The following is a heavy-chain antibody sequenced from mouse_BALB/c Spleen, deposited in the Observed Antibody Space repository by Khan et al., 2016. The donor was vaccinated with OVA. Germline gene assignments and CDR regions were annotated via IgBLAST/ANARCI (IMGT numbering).Heavy chain of an antibody. J-gene: IGHJ2*01. V-gene: IGHV1-7*01. Sequence: QVQLKQSGAELAKPGASVKMSCKASGYTFTSYWLHWIKQRPGQGLEWIGYINPTTGYTDYNQKFKDKATLTADKSSSTAYMQLSSLTSYDSAVYYCAIDRIDYWGQGTALTVSS. CDR3: AIDRIDY. CDR2: INPTTGYT. CDR1: GYTFTSYW.